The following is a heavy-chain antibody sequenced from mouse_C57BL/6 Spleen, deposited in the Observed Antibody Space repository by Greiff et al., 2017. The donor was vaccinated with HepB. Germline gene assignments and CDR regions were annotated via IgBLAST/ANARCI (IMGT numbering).Heavy chain of an antibody. V-gene: IGHV10-1*01. CDR3: VRQAGAMDY. CDR1: GFSFNTYA. J-gene: IGHJ4*01. CDR2: IRSKSNNYAT. Sequence: EVKLQESGGGLVQPKGSLKLSCAASGFSFNTYAMNWVRQAPGKGLEWVARIRSKSNNYATYYADSVKDRFTISRDDSESMLYLQMNNLKTEDTAMYYCVRQAGAMDYWGQGTSVTVSS.